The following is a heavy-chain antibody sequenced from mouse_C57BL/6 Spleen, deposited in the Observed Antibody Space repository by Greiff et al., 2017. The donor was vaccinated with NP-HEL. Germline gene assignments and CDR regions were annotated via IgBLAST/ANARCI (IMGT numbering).Heavy chain of an antibody. CDR1: GYTFTSYW. V-gene: IGHV1-55*01. D-gene: IGHD6-1*01. CDR3: ARGLFAY. J-gene: IGHJ3*01. CDR2: IYPGSGST. Sequence: QVQLQQPGAELVKPGASVKMSCKASGYTFTSYWITWVKQRPGQGLEWIGDIYPGSGSTNYNEKFKDKATLTVDKSSSTAYMQLSSLTSEDSAVYYCARGLFAYWGQGTLVTVSA.